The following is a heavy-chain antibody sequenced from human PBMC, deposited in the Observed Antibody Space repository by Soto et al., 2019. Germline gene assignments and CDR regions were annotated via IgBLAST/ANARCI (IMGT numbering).Heavy chain of an antibody. V-gene: IGHV3-23*01. CDR1: GFTFSSYA. D-gene: IGHD6-6*01. CDR2: ISGSGGST. CDR3: AKGEYSSSFFGY. Sequence: LRLSCAASGFTFSSYAMSWVRQAPGKGLEWVSAISGSGGSTYYADSVKGRFTISRDNSKNTLYLQMNSLRAEDTAVYYCAKGEYSSSFFGYWGQGTLVTVSS. J-gene: IGHJ4*02.